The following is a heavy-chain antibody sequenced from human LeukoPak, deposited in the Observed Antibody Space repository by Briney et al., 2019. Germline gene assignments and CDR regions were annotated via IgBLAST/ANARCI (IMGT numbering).Heavy chain of an antibody. CDR3: ARTHFDSLGWFDP. CDR1: GGSFSGYY. J-gene: IGHJ5*02. Sequence: PSETLPLTCAVYGGSFSGYYWSWIRQPPGKGLEWIGEINHSGSTNYNPSLKSRVTISVDTSKNRFSLNLTSVTAADTALYFCARTHFDSLGWFDPWGQGIQVIVSS. D-gene: IGHD3-9*01. CDR2: INHSGST. V-gene: IGHV4-34*01.